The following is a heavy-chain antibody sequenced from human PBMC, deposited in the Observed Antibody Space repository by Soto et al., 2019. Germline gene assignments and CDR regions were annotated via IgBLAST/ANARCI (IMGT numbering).Heavy chain of an antibody. V-gene: IGHV2-5*02. CDR3: TFSPSKIGAPDI. Sequence: SGPSLVNPTQALTLTCTFSGFLFSTTGVGVGWIRQPPGKALEWLAVMYWDDDKRYSPSLKSRLTITKDTSKNQVALTMTNMDPVDTATYLCTFSPSKIGAPDIWGQGTLVTIAS. D-gene: IGHD1-26*01. J-gene: IGHJ4*02. CDR1: GFLFSTTGVG. CDR2: MYWDDDK.